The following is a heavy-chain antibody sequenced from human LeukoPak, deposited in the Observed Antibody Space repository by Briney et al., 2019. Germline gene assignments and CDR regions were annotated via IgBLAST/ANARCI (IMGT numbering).Heavy chain of an antibody. Sequence: GESLKISCQGSGYSFPTYWIAWVRQMPGKGLEWMGIIYPGDSDTRYSPSFQGQVTISADKSINTAYLQRRSLKASDTAMYYCARSSGLYARIDSWGQGTLVTVSS. J-gene: IGHJ5*01. CDR3: ARSSGLYARIDS. CDR2: IYPGDSDT. V-gene: IGHV5-51*01. CDR1: GYSFPTYW. D-gene: IGHD2-8*01.